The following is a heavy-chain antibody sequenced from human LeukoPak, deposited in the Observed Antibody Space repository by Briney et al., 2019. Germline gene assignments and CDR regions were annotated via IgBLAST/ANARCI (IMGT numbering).Heavy chain of an antibody. CDR3: ARAVRDMVRGVLAFYFDY. D-gene: IGHD3-10*01. Sequence: GGSLRLSCAASGFTFSSYWMHWVRQAPGKGLVWVSRINSDGSSTSYADSVKGRFTISRDNAKNTLYLQMNSQRAEDTAVYYCARAVRDMVRGVLAFYFDYWGQGTLVTVSS. CDR1: GFTFSSYW. CDR2: INSDGSST. V-gene: IGHV3-74*01. J-gene: IGHJ4*02.